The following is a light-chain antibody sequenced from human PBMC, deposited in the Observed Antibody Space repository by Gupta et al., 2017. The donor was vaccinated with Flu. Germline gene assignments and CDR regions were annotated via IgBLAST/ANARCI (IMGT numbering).Light chain of an antibody. CDR1: QSGSSNY. J-gene: IGKJ1*01. CDR3: QQYGSSRWT. CDR2: GAS. V-gene: IGKV3-20*01. Sequence: QTPGTLSLSPGERATLSCRASQSGSSNYLAWYQQKPGQAPRLLIYGASSRATGTPDRFSGSGSGTDFTLTISRLEPEDFAVYYCQQYGSSRWTFGQGTKVEIK.